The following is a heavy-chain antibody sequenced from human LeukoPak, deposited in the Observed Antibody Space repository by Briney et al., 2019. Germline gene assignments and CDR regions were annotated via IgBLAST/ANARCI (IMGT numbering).Heavy chain of an antibody. V-gene: IGHV4-30-4*01. CDR2: IYYSGST. J-gene: IGHJ4*02. D-gene: IGHD2-2*01. CDR3: ARGYCSSTSCYYDY. CDR1: GGSISSGDYY. Sequence: SQTLSLTCTVSGGSISSGDYYWSWIRQPPGKGLEWIGYIYYSGSTYYNPSLKSRVTISVDTSKNQFSLKLSSVTAADTAVYYYARGYCSSTSCYYDYWGQGTLVTVSS.